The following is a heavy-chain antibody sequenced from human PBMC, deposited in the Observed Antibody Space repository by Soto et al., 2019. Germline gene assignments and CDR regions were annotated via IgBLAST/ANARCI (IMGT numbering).Heavy chain of an antibody. D-gene: IGHD6-6*01. J-gene: IGHJ5*01. Sequence: QITLKESGPSLVKPTQTLTLTCSFSGFSLSTTGVGVGWIRQPPEKALEWLTVIYWDDDTRYSPSLKSILTIAKDTSKNQVVLTMTNMEYVDTATYYCAHSQFRSSFDSWGQGTLVTVSS. CDR3: AHSQFRSSFDS. CDR2: IYWDDDT. CDR1: GFSLSTTGVG. V-gene: IGHV2-5*02.